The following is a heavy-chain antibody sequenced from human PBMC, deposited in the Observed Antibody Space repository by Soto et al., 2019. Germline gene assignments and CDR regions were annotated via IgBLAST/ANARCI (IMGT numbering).Heavy chain of an antibody. CDR2: INPSDGNR. Sequence: ASVKVSCKASGYSFSFYGINWVRQAPGQGLEWMGWINPSDGNRNFAQKFEDRVTMTTATSTNTVFLELSSLRVEDTAVYYCARSHSSSRHWFDPWGQGTLVTVSS. CDR1: GYSFSFYG. V-gene: IGHV1-18*01. D-gene: IGHD6-13*01. J-gene: IGHJ5*02. CDR3: ARSHSSSRHWFDP.